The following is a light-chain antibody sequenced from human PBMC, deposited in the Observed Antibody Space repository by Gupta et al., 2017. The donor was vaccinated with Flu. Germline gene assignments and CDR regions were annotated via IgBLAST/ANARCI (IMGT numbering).Light chain of an antibody. CDR3: QQRYSTPPLT. CDR1: QSINTY. Sequence: DIQMTQSPSSLSAFVGDRVAITCRASQSINTYLNWYQQKPGKAPKLLIYAASSLQSGVPSRFSGSGSWTDFTLTISSLQPEDFATYYCQQRYSTPPLTFGGGTKVEIK. J-gene: IGKJ4*01. CDR2: AAS. V-gene: IGKV1-39*01.